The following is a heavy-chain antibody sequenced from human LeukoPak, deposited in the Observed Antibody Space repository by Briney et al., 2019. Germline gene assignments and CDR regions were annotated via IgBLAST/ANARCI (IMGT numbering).Heavy chain of an antibody. V-gene: IGHV1-18*01. Sequence: ASVKVSCKASGGTFSSYAISWVRQAPGQGLEWMGWISAYNGNTNYAQKLQGRVTMTTDTSTSTAYMELRSLRSDDTAVYYCAREILSGGPLVYWGQGTLVTVSS. CDR2: ISAYNGNT. J-gene: IGHJ4*02. CDR3: AREILSGGPLVY. D-gene: IGHD3-10*01. CDR1: GGTFSSYA.